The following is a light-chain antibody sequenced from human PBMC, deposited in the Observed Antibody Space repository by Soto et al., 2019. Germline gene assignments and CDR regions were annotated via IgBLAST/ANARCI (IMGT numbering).Light chain of an antibody. V-gene: IGLV2-8*01. Sequence: QSALTQPPSASGSPGQSVTFSCTGTSSDVGGYNYVSWYQHHPGKAPKLMIYEVSKRPSGVPDRFSGSKSGNTASLTVSGLQAEDEAEFYCSSYAGSNKVLFGGGTKLTVL. J-gene: IGLJ2*01. CDR2: EVS. CDR3: SSYAGSNKVL. CDR1: SSDVGGYNY.